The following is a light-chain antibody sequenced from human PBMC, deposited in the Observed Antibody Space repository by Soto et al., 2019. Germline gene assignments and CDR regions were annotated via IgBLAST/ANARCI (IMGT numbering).Light chain of an antibody. J-gene: IGLJ1*01. CDR3: GTWDSSLSAPG. V-gene: IGLV1-51*02. Sequence: QSVLTQPPSVSAAPGQKVTISCSGSSSNIGNNYVSWYQQLPGTAPKLLIYENNKRPSGIPDRFSGSKSGTSATLGITGLQTGDEADYYCGTWDSSLSAPGFGTGTKVTVL. CDR2: ENN. CDR1: SSNIGNNY.